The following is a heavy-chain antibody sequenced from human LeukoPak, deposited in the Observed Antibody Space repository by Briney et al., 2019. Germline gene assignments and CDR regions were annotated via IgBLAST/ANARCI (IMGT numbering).Heavy chain of an antibody. CDR2: IYYSGTT. Sequence: SETLSLTCTVSGGSISDYYWSWIRQPPGKGLEWIGYIYYSGTTNYNPSLKSRAIISVDTSKNQFSLKLSSVTAADTAVYYCASRRRLRAFDYWGQGTLVTVSS. CDR3: ASRRRLRAFDY. CDR1: GGSISDYY. D-gene: IGHD3-16*01. J-gene: IGHJ4*02. V-gene: IGHV4-59*12.